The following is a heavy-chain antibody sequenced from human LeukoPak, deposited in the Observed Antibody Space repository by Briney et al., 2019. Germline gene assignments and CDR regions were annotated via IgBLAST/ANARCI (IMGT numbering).Heavy chain of an antibody. CDR1: GFTFSSYE. CDR3: ARGYLEVGATLFDY. CDR2: ISSSGSTI. J-gene: IGHJ4*02. V-gene: IGHV3-48*03. Sequence: GGSLRLSCAASGFTFSSYEMNWVRQAPGKGLEWVSYISSSGSTIYYAASVKGRFTISRDNAKNSLYLQMNSLRAEDTAVYYCARGYLEVGATLFDYWGQGTLVTVSS. D-gene: IGHD1-26*01.